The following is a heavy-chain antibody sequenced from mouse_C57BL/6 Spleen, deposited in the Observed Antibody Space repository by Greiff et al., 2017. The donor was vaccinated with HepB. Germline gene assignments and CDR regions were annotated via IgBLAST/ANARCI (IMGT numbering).Heavy chain of an antibody. CDR1: GYTFTSYW. Sequence: QVQLQQPGAELVMPGASVKLSCKASGYTFTSYWMHWVKQRPGQGLERIGEIDPSDSYTNYNQKFKGKSTLTVDKSSSTAYMQLSSLTSEDSAVYYCARREGYAMDYWGQGTSVTVSS. V-gene: IGHV1-69*01. J-gene: IGHJ4*01. CDR2: IDPSDSYT. CDR3: ARREGYAMDY.